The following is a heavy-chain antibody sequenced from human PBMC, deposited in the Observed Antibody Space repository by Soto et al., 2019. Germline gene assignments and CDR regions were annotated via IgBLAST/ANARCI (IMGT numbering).Heavy chain of an antibody. J-gene: IGHJ6*02. CDR1: GGSFSGYY. Sequence: SETLSLTCAVYGGSFSGYYWSWIRQPPGKGLEWIGEINHSGSTNYNPSLKSRVTISVDTSKNQFSLKLSSVTAADTAVYYCARNRAYYYGSGSYYNVARYYYYGMDVWGQGTTVTVS. V-gene: IGHV4-34*01. CDR3: ARNRAYYYGSGSYYNVARYYYYGMDV. D-gene: IGHD3-10*01. CDR2: INHSGST.